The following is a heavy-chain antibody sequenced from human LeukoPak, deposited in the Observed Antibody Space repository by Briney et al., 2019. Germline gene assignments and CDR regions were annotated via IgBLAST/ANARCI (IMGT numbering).Heavy chain of an antibody. CDR2: IKQDGSEK. J-gene: IGHJ4*02. D-gene: IGHD3-10*01. V-gene: IGHV3-7*01. Sequence: GGSLRLSCAASGFTFSSYWMSWVRQAPGKGLEWVANIKQDGSEKYYVDSVKGRFTISRDNAKNSLYLQMNSLRAEDTAVYYCARESPKDYYGSGMGYFDYWGQGTLVTVSS. CDR1: GFTFSSYW. CDR3: ARESPKDYYGSGMGYFDY.